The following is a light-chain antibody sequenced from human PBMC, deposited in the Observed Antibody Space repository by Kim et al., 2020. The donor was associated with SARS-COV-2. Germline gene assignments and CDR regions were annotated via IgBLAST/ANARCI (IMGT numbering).Light chain of an antibody. CDR1: QSVERW. CDR3: QQYSTYSYS. CDR2: EAT. Sequence: SASRGDRGSITGRASQSVERWWDWYQQRPGKAPKLLIYEATDLKSGVPSRFSGRGCGTEFTLTITSQQPDDFGTYYCQQYSTYSYSLGQGTKLEI. V-gene: IGKV1-5*01. J-gene: IGKJ2*03.